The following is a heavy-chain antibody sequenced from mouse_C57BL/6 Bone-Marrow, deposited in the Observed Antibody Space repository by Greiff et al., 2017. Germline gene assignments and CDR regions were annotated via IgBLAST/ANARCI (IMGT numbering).Heavy chain of an antibody. V-gene: IGHV1-50*01. D-gene: IGHD1-1*01. CDR3: AREDYGSTFDV. J-gene: IGHJ1*03. CDR2: IDPSDSYT. Sequence: QVQLQQPGAELVKPGASVKLSCTASGYTFTSYWMQWVKQRPGQGLEWLGAIDPSDSYTNYNQKFKGKATLTVDTASSTAYMQLSSLTCEDSAVYYCAREDYGSTFDVWGTGTTVTVSS. CDR1: GYTFTSYW.